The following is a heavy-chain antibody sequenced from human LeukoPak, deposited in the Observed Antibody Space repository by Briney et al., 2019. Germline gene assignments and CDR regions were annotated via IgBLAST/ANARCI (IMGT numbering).Heavy chain of an antibody. CDR3: ARGDSSSWSFKI. J-gene: IGHJ4*02. V-gene: IGHV4-30-4*01. CDR1: GGSLSSSDHY. CDR2: IYYSGTA. Sequence: SETLSLTCTISGGSLSSSDHYWSWIRQPPGKGLEWIAYIYYSGTAYYNPSLKSRVSISVDTSKNQFSLKLSSVTAADTAVYYCARGDSSSWSFKIWGQGTLVTVSS. D-gene: IGHD6-13*01.